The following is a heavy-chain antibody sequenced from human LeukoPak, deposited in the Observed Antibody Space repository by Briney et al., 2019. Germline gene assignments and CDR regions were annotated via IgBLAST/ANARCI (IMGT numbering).Heavy chain of an antibody. V-gene: IGHV4-59*01. CDR1: GGSMSNYY. J-gene: IGHJ4*02. CDR3: TREPDTVTVAV. D-gene: IGHD4-17*01. CDR2: ISYSGST. Sequence: KPSETLSLTCTVSGGSMSNYYWSWIRQPPGKGLEWIGYISYSGSTDYNPSLRSRVSISVDTSRNQFSLILTSVTAADTAVYYCTREPDTVTVAVWGQGTLVTVSS.